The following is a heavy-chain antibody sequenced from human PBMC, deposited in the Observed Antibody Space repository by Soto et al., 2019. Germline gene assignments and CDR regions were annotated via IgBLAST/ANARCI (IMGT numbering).Heavy chain of an antibody. CDR2: ISGSGGST. CDR3: AKGKAYYDFWSGYLRPRYMDV. D-gene: IGHD3-3*01. J-gene: IGHJ6*03. Sequence: GGSLRLSCAASGFTFSSYAMSWVRQAPGKGLEWVSAISGSGGSTYYADSVKGRFTISRDNSKNTLYLQMNSLRAEDTAVYYCAKGKAYYDFWSGYLRPRYMDVWGKGTTVTVSS. V-gene: IGHV3-23*01. CDR1: GFTFSSYA.